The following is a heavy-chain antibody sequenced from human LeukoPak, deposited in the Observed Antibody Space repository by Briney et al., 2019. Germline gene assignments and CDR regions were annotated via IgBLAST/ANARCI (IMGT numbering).Heavy chain of an antibody. CDR2: ITGSAGST. CDR3: AKRYSGSSGLYNFDY. J-gene: IGHJ4*02. V-gene: IGHV3-23*01. D-gene: IGHD1-26*01. Sequence: PGGSLRLSCAASGFTFSSYAITWFRQAPGKGLEGVSSITGSAGSTYYADSVKGRFTISRENSKNTLYLQMNSQRAEDTAVYYCAKRYSGSSGLYNFDYWGQGTLVTVSS. CDR1: GFTFSSYA.